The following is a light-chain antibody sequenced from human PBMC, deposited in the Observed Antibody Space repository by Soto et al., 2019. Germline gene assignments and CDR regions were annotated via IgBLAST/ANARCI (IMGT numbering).Light chain of an antibody. V-gene: IGKV1-13*02. CDR1: QGISSA. Sequence: AIQLTQSTPSLSASVGDRVTITCRASQGISSALAWYQQKPGKAPKALMYDASSMESGVPSRFSGSGSGTVFTLTMSSLQPEDFATYYFQQFNRQPVTFGPGTKVDIK. CDR2: DAS. CDR3: QQFNRQPVT. J-gene: IGKJ3*01.